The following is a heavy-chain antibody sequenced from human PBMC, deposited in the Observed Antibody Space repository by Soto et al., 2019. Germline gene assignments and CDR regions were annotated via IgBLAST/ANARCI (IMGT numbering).Heavy chain of an antibody. CDR2: INYSGST. CDR3: ARHVMTGPYNYYCSGLDV. J-gene: IGHJ6*02. V-gene: IGHV4-39*01. Sequence: PSHPLSHTFSSSGTSISIGRSYRCWLLQPPGKGLEWIGKINYSGSTYYNPSLKSRVTLSVDTSQKHFSLKLSSVTAADTAVYYCARHVMTGPYNYYCSGLDVWGQGTAVT. D-gene: IGHD3-9*01. CDR1: GTSISIGRSY.